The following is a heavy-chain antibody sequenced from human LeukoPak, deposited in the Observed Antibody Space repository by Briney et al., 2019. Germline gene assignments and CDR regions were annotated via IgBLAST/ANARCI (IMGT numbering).Heavy chain of an antibody. V-gene: IGHV4-4*07. Sequence: SETLSLTCSVSGASVNSFYWTWIRQAAGKGPEWIGRIYITGSTDYNPSLKSRVTISLDKSNNEFSLKMSSVTAADTAVYFCARASGTYPNSLDSWGRGTLVIVSS. CDR3: ARASGTYPNSLDS. J-gene: IGHJ4*02. CDR2: IYITGST. D-gene: IGHD1-26*01. CDR1: GASVNSFY.